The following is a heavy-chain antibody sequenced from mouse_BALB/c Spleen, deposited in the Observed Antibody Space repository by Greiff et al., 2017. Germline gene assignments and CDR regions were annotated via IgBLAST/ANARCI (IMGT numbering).Heavy chain of an antibody. CDR2: ISYDGSN. Sequence: EVKLQESGPGLVKPSQSLSLTCSVTGYSITSGYYWNWIRQFPGNKLEWMGYISYDGSNNYNPSLKNRISITRDTSKNQFFLKLNSVTTEDTATYYCARDYGYGQYYAMDYWGQGTSVTVSS. CDR1: GYSITSGYY. D-gene: IGHD1-2*01. V-gene: IGHV3-6*02. CDR3: ARDYGYGQYYAMDY. J-gene: IGHJ4*01.